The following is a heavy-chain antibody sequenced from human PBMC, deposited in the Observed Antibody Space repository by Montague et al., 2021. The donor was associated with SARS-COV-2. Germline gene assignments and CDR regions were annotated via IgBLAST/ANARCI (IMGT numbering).Heavy chain of an antibody. Sequence: SLSLSFSASGFTFDDYAMHWVRQAPGKGLEWVSGISWNSGSIGYADSVKGRFTTSRDNAKNSLYLQMNSLRAEDTALYYCAKLPYERWLQSRKRRDAFDIWGQGTMVTVSS. CDR1: GFTFDDYA. CDR3: AKLPYERWLQSRKRRDAFDI. V-gene: IGHV3-9*01. CDR2: ISWNSGSI. D-gene: IGHD5-24*01. J-gene: IGHJ3*02.